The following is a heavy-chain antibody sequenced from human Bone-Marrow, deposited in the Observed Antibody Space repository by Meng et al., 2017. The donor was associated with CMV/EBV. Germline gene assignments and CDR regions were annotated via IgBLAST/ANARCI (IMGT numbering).Heavy chain of an antibody. CDR1: GYTFTSYD. CDR2: MNPNSGNT. Sequence: ASVKVSCKASGYTFTSYDINWVRQATGQGLEWMGWMNPNSGNTGYAQKFQGRVTMTRNTSISTAYMELSSLRSEDTAVYYCARGGSSAWSDWLDPWGQGTRVTVSS. D-gene: IGHD6-6*01. V-gene: IGHV1-8*01. CDR3: ARGGSSAWSDWLDP. J-gene: IGHJ5*02.